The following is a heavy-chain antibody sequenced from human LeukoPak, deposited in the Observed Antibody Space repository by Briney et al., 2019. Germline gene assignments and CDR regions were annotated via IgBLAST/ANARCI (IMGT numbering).Heavy chain of an antibody. J-gene: IGHJ4*02. CDR3: ARVNPAAAGTYYFDY. D-gene: IGHD6-13*01. Sequence: GESLKISCEGSGYSFTSYWIGWVRQMPGKGLEWMGIIYPGDSDTRYSPSFQGQVTISADKSISTACLQWSSLKASDTAMYYCARVNPAAAGTYYFDYWGQGTLVTVSS. CDR2: IYPGDSDT. V-gene: IGHV5-51*01. CDR1: GYSFTSYW.